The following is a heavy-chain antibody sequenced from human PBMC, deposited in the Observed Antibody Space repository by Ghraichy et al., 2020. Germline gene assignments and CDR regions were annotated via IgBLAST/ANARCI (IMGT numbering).Heavy chain of an antibody. J-gene: IGHJ4*02. D-gene: IGHD6-25*01. V-gene: IGHV3-30*03. CDR3: ARDPDTGSGYYLDY. Sequence: GESLNISCAASGFTFGNHAMHWVRQAPGKGLDWVAVISYDGTSKYHEDSLEGRFTIARDNSKDTLYLQMNSLRTEDTAVYFCARDPDTGSGYYLDYWGQGALVTGSS. CDR1: GFTFGNHA. CDR2: ISYDGTSK.